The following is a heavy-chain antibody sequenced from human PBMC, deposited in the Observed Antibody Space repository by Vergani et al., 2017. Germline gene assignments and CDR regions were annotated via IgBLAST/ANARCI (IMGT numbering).Heavy chain of an antibody. J-gene: IGHJ3*02. V-gene: IGHV1-69*04. CDR3: ARGEAYGDFMGAFDI. D-gene: IGHD4-17*01. CDR2: IIPILGIA. Sequence: QVQLVQSGAEVKKPGSSVKVSCKASGGTFSSYAISWVRQAPGQGLEWVGRIIPILGIANYAQKFQGRVTITADKSTITAYMELSSLRSEDTAVYYCARGEAYGDFMGAFDIWGQGTMVTVSS. CDR1: GGTFSSYA.